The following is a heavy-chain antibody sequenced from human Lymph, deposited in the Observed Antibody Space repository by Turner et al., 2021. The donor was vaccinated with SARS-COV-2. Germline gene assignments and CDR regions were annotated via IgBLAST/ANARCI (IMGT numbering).Heavy chain of an antibody. D-gene: IGHD1-1*01. CDR2: IYSGGST. Sequence: EVQLVETGGGLIQPGGSLRLSCAASGFTVSSNYMNWVRQAPGKGLEWVSLIYSGGSTYYADSVKGRFTISRDNSKNTLYLQMNSLRAEDTAVYYGARDLQLYGMDVWGQGTTVTVSS. CDR3: ARDLQLYGMDV. J-gene: IGHJ6*02. CDR1: GFTVSSNY. V-gene: IGHV3-53*02.